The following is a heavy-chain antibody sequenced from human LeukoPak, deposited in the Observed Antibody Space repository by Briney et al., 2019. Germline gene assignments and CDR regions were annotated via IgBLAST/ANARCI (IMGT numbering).Heavy chain of an antibody. CDR1: GFTFSNYW. CDR3: ARARDIDF. Sequence: PGGSLRLSCAASGFTFSNYWMTWVRQAQGKGLEWVASMKEDGSEKYYVASVRGRFTISRDNAENSLHLQMNSLRAEDTAVYYCARARDIDFWGQGTLVTVSS. CDR2: MKEDGSEK. J-gene: IGHJ4*02. D-gene: IGHD5-24*01. V-gene: IGHV3-7*03.